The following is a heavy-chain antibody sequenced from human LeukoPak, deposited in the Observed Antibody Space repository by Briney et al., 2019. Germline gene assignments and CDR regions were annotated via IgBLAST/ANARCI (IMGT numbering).Heavy chain of an antibody. V-gene: IGHV1-18*01. D-gene: IGHD2-2*01. CDR3: ARDCSSTSCYVNNWFDP. CDR1: GSTFTSYG. J-gene: IGHJ5*02. Sequence: ASVKVSCKASGSTFTSYGISWVRQAPGQGLEWMGWISAYNGNTNYAQKLQGRVTMTTDTSTSTAYMELRSLRSDETAVYYCARDCSSTSCYVNNWFDPWGQGTLVTVSS. CDR2: ISAYNGNT.